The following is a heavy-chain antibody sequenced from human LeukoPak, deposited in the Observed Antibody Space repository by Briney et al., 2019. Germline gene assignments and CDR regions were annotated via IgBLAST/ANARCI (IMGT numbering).Heavy chain of an antibody. Sequence: QPGGSLILSCVASGFMFSDFAMSWARQAPGKGLEWGAGISDSGRGTYYRDSVKGRCIISRDNSKKTVYLQLNNLRVEDTALYFCARHDSFIPYWGQGMLVTVSS. CDR3: ARHDSFIPY. J-gene: IGHJ4*02. CDR2: ISDSGRGT. V-gene: IGHV3-23*01. D-gene: IGHD5-18*01. CDR1: GFMFSDFA.